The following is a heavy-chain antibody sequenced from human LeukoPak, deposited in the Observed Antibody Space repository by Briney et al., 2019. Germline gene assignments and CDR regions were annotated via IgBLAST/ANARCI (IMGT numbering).Heavy chain of an antibody. CDR3: ARVEAEQLAGAFDI. CDR1: GDSISSSSYY. Sequence: SETLSLTCTVPGDSISSSSYYWGWIRQPPGKGLEWIVTIYYSGSTSYNPSLKSRVTISEDTSKNQLSLKLSSVTAADTAVYYCARVEAEQLAGAFDIWGQGTMVTVSS. J-gene: IGHJ3*02. D-gene: IGHD6-6*01. CDR2: IYYSGST. V-gene: IGHV4-39*07.